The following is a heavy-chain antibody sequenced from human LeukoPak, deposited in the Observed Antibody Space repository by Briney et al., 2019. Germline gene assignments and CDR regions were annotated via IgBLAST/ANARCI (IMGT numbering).Heavy chain of an antibody. V-gene: IGHV4-59*01. CDR2: IYYSGST. CDR3: ARGGHNPNYYYYGMDV. CDR1: GGSISSYY. J-gene: IGHJ6*02. Sequence: SETLSLTCTVSGGSISSYYWSWIRQPPGKGLEWIGYIYYSGSTNYNPSLKSRVTISVDTSKNQFSLKLSSVTAADTAVYYCARGGHNPNYYYYGMDVWGQGTTVTVS.